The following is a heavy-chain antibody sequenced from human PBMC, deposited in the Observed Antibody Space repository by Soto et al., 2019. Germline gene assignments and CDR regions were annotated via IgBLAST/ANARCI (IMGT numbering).Heavy chain of an antibody. CDR1: GFTFSSYA. J-gene: IGHJ4*02. V-gene: IGHV3-23*01. CDR3: AKRTNSWCFDD. Sequence: EVQLLESGGGLVQPGGSLRLSCAASGFTFSSYAMSWVRQAPGKGLEWVSLISGRGGSTYYADSVTGRFTISRDNSKNTLYLQMNSLRAEDTAVYYCAKRTNSWCFDDWGQGTLVTFSS. CDR2: ISGRGGST. D-gene: IGHD6-13*01.